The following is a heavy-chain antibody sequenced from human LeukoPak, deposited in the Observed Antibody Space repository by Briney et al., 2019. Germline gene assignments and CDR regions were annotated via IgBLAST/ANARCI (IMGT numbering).Heavy chain of an antibody. CDR1: GFTFSSYA. J-gene: IGHJ4*02. D-gene: IGHD6-6*01. V-gene: IGHV3-23*01. CDR2: ISGSGGST. Sequence: PGGSLRLSCAASGFTFSSYAMSWVRQAPGKGLEWVSAISGSGGSTYYADSVKGRFTISRDNSKNTLYLQMNSLRAEDTAVYYCAKDPTWYSSSEAPSYFDYWGQGTLVTVSS. CDR3: AKDPTWYSSSEAPSYFDY.